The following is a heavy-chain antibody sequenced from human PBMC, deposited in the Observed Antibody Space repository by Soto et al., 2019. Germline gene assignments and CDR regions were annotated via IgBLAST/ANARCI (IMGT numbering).Heavy chain of an antibody. CDR2: INHSGST. Sequence: SETLSLTCAVYGGSFSGYYWSWIRQPPGKGLEWIGEINHSGSTNYNPSLKSRVXISVDTSKNQFSLKLSSVTAADTAVYYCARGWGRIFDYWGQGTLVTVSS. D-gene: IGHD7-27*01. CDR3: ARGWGRIFDY. J-gene: IGHJ4*02. CDR1: GGSFSGYY. V-gene: IGHV4-34*01.